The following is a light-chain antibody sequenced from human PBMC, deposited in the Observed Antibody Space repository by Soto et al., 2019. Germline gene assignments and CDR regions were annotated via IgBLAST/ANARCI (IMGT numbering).Light chain of an antibody. CDR2: GTS. J-gene: IGKJ3*01. Sequence: EVVLTQSPGTLSLSPGERATLSCRTSQSISSAYLAWYQQKPGQAPRLLMSGTSTRATGIPDRFSGSGSGTDFTLSISRLEPEVVAVYYCQHYGSSPPFTFGPGTKVDV. V-gene: IGKV3-20*01. CDR1: QSISSAY. CDR3: QHYGSSPPFT.